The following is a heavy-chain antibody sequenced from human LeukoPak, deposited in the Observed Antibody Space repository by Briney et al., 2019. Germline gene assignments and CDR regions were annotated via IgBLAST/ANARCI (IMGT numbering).Heavy chain of an antibody. CDR2: INPSGGST. V-gene: IGHV1-46*01. J-gene: IGHJ6*02. Sequence: ASVKVSCKASGYTFTSYYMHWVRQAPGQGLEWMGIINPSGGSTSYAQKFQGRVTMTGDTSTSTVYMELSSLRSEDTAVYYCARGFGEIVATTVPDYYYYGMDVWGQGTTVTVSS. D-gene: IGHD5-12*01. CDR1: GYTFTSYY. CDR3: ARGFGEIVATTVPDYYYYGMDV.